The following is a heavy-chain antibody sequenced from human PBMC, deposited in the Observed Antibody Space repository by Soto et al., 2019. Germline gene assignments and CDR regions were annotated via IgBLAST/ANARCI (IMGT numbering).Heavy chain of an antibody. Sequence: HPGGFLRLSCAASGFMFNTYALSWVRQAPGRGPEWVSVISGSDGSTSYADSVKGRFTISRGNSRNTLYLQMNSLRPEDTAVYYCTRAHILCRGSYSTYDYCPLDVWGQGTTVTVSS. J-gene: IGHJ6*02. CDR2: ISGSDGST. D-gene: IGHD1-26*01. CDR3: TRAHILCRGSYSTYDYCPLDV. V-gene: IGHV3-23*01. CDR1: GFMFNTYA.